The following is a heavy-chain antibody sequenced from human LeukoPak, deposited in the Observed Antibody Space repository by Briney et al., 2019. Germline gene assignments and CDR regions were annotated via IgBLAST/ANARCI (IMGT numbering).Heavy chain of an antibody. V-gene: IGHV1-2*02. Sequence: ASVKVSCKASGYTFTSYDINWVRQAPGQGLEWMGWINPNSGGTNYAQKFQGRVTMTRDTSISTAYVELSRLRSDDTAVYYCARSWIRYYYYYMDVWGKGTTVTVSS. CDR2: INPNSGGT. J-gene: IGHJ6*03. D-gene: IGHD5-18*01. CDR3: ARSWIRYYYYYMDV. CDR1: GYTFTSYD.